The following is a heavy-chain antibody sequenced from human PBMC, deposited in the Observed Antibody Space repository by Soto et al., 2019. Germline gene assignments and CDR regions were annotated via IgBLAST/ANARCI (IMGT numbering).Heavy chain of an antibody. Sequence: QVQLEESGGGVVQPGTSLRLSCSASGFTLSGVDMHWVRQAPGKGLEWVAVMSYDGRNQYYADSVKGRFTVSRDSSKSRLYLQMNSLRTEDAAVYYCAKGGWYTSSSRSDCWGQGTLVTVSS. CDR1: GFTLSGVD. CDR3: AKGGWYTSSSRSDC. V-gene: IGHV3-30*18. D-gene: IGHD6-6*01. CDR2: MSYDGRNQ. J-gene: IGHJ4*02.